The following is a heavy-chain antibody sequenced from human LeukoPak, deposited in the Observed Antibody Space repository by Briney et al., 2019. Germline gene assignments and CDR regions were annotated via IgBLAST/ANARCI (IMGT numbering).Heavy chain of an antibody. CDR1: GYTLTSYF. CDR3: ARDRTTVTTGYYGMDV. J-gene: IGHJ6*02. D-gene: IGHD4-17*01. V-gene: IGHV1-2*02. Sequence: ASVKVSCKPSGYTLTSYFIHWVRQAPGQGPEWMGWINPTNGDTNYAQRFQGRVTLTRDTSIITAYMELTRLRSDDTAMYYCARDRTTVTTGYYGMDVWGQGTTLTVSS. CDR2: INPTNGDT.